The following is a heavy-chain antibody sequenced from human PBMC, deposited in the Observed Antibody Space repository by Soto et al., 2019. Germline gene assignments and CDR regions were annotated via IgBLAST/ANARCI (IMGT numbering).Heavy chain of an antibody. V-gene: IGHV3-30-3*01. CDR2: ISYDGSNN. CDR1: GLTCSTYT. Sequence: VVSLRLSSAASGLTCSTYTIHWFRQAPGKGLEWVALISYDGSNNYYADSVKGRFTISRDNSKNTLYLQMTSLRAGDTAVYFCARGSQDEYDGSRILDGWGKGKVVTV. J-gene: IGHJ4*02. D-gene: IGHD2-15*01. CDR3: ARGSQDEYDGSRILDG.